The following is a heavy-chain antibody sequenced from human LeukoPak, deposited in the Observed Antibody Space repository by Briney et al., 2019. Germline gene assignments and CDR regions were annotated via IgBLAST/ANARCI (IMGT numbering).Heavy chain of an antibody. D-gene: IGHD3-9*01. Sequence: SVKVSCKASGGTFSSYAISWVRQAPGQGLEWMGGIIPIFGTANYAQKFQGRVTITADESTSTAYMELSSLRSEDTAVYYCARAADYDILTGPLDGMDVWGQGTTVTVSS. V-gene: IGHV1-69*13. CDR1: GGTFSSYA. CDR2: IIPIFGTA. CDR3: ARAADYDILTGPLDGMDV. J-gene: IGHJ6*02.